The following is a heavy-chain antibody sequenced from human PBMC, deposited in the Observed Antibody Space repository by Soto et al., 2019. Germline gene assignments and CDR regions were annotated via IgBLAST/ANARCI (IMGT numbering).Heavy chain of an antibody. D-gene: IGHD3-16*01. CDR1: GITFDSHA. J-gene: IGHJ6*02. Sequence: EVHLLESGGGLVQPGGSLRLSCEASGITFDSHAMSWVRQAPAKGLEWVSVISGGGGSTYYADSVKGRFTISRDNSKNTLSLQMNSLRVEDTAVYYCARGMGGNYYYGMDVWGQGTTVTVSS. V-gene: IGHV3-23*01. CDR2: ISGGGGST. CDR3: ARGMGGNYYYGMDV.